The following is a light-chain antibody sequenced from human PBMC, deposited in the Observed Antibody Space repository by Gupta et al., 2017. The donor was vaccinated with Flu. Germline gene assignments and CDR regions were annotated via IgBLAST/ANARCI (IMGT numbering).Light chain of an antibody. V-gene: IGKV1-12*01. J-gene: IGKJ5*01. CDR1: QDMSRC. CDR2: AAT. CDR3: QQAYSFPIT. Sequence: DIQMTQSPSSVSASVGDRVTITCRASQDMSRCLAWYQQKPGKAPKLLINAATSLQSGVPSRFSGSASGTEFTLTISSLQPEDFATYFCQQAYSFPITFGHGTRLELK.